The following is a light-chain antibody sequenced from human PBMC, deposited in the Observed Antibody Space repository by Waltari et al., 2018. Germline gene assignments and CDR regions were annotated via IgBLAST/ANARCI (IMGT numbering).Light chain of an antibody. CDR3: NTRDISGDHLV. CDR2: NED. J-gene: IGLJ1*01. CDR1: GLRTFY. V-gene: IGLV3-19*01. Sequence: SSEMTQEPAVSVALGQTVRITCQGGGLRTFYANWYQQKPGQDPLLVIYNEDNRPSGIPDRFSGSRSGNTAFLTISGAKAEDEADYYCNTRDISGDHLVFGSGTKVTVL.